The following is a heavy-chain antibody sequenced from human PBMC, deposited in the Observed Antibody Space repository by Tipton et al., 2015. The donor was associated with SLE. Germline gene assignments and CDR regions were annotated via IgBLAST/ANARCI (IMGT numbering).Heavy chain of an antibody. D-gene: IGHD6-6*01. CDR2: INPTGGST. V-gene: IGHV1-46*01. J-gene: IGHJ3*02. CDR3: ARDKGVAARRLGAFDI. CDR1: GYTFTSYY. Sequence: QLVQSGAEVKKPGASVKVSCKASGYTFTSYYMHWVRQAPGQGLEWMGIINPTGGSTSYAQKFQGRVTMARDTSTSTVYMELSSLRSEDTAVYYCARDKGVAARRLGAFDIWGQGTMVTVSS.